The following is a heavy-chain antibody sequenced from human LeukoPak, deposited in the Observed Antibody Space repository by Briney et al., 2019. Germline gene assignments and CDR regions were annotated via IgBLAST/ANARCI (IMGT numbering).Heavy chain of an antibody. J-gene: IGHJ4*02. Sequence: SVKVSCKASGGTFSSYAISWVRQAPGQGLEWMGRIIPIFGTANYAQKFQGRVTITTDESTSTAHMELSSLRSEDTAVYYCARDSSGYYYKLPYYFDYWGQGTLVTVSS. CDR3: ARDSSGYYYKLPYYFDY. CDR2: IIPIFGTA. D-gene: IGHD3-22*01. CDR1: GGTFSSYA. V-gene: IGHV1-69*05.